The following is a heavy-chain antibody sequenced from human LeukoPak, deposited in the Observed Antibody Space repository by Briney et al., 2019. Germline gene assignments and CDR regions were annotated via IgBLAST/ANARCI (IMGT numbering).Heavy chain of an antibody. CDR2: INPSGGST. D-gene: IGHD6-13*01. CDR3: ARFASLYSRSWYYAFDI. J-gene: IGHJ3*02. V-gene: IGHV1-46*01. Sequence: ASVKVSCKASGYTFTSNDIHWVRQAPGQGLEWMGIINPSGGSTSYAQKFQGRVTMTRDTSTSTVYMELSSLRSEDTAVYYCARFASLYSRSWYYAFDIWGQGTMVTVSS. CDR1: GYTFTSND.